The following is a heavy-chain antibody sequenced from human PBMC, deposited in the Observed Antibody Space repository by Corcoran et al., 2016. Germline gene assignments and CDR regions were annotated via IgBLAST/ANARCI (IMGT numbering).Heavy chain of an antibody. CDR2: ISWDGGST. D-gene: IGHD3-10*01. CDR3: AKDMSGGMDV. J-gene: IGHJ6*02. V-gene: IGHV3-43*01. Sequence: EVQLVESGGVGVQPGGSLRLSCAASGFTFDDYTMHWVRQAPGKGLEWVSLISWDGGSTYYADSVKGRFTISRDNSKNSLYLQMNSLRTEDTALYYCAKDMSGGMDVWGQGTTVTVSS. CDR1: GFTFDDYT.